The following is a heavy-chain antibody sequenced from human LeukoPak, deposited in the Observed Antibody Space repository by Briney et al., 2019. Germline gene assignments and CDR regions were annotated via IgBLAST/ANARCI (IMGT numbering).Heavy chain of an antibody. V-gene: IGHV3-53*01. J-gene: IGHJ5*02. CDR1: GFTLSPNY. Sequence: GGSLRLSCAASGFTLSPNYMSWVRQAPGKGLEWVSVIYNSAITYYADSVKGRFSISRDNSQKTLYLQMNSLRVDDTAVYYRATFPWGGFDPWGQGILVTVSS. CDR2: IYNSAIT. CDR3: ATFPWGGFDP. D-gene: IGHD3-16*01.